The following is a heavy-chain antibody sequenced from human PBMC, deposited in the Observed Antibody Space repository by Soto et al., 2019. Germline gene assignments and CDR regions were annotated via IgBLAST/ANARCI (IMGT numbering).Heavy chain of an antibody. CDR3: AICYYPYYFDY. V-gene: IGHV3-7*01. D-gene: IGHD3-22*01. Sequence: EVQLVESGGGLVQPGGSLRLSCAASGFTFSSYWMSWVRQAPGKGLEWVANIKQDGCEKYYVDSVKGRFTIFRDNAKDSLYLQINSLRAEDTAVYYCAICYYPYYFDYWGQGTLVTVSS. CDR1: GFTFSSYW. CDR2: IKQDGCEK. J-gene: IGHJ4*02.